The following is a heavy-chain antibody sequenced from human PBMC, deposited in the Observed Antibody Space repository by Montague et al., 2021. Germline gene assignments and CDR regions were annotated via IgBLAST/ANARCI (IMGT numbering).Heavy chain of an antibody. CDR1: GFTFSSYW. J-gene: IGHJ6*03. CDR2: IVDDGVET. CDR3: GVSPRRGGMDI. V-gene: IGHV3-7*01. Sequence: SLRLSCAASGFTFSSYWMSWVRQAPGKGLEWVANIVDDGVETYYVDSVKGRFTVSRDNAESSLYLQMNSLRAEDTAVYYCGVSPRRGGMDIWGKGTTVTVSS.